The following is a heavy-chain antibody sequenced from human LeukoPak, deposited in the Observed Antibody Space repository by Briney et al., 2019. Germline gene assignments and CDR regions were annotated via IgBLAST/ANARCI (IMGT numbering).Heavy chain of an antibody. D-gene: IGHD3-10*01. V-gene: IGHV3-74*01. Sequence: GGSLRLSCAASGFTFSSYWMHWVRQAPGKGLVWVSRINSDGSSTSYADSVKGRFTISRDNAKNTLYLQMNSLRAEDTAVYYCAREGYYYGSGSYPIDYWGRGTLVTVSS. CDR2: INSDGSST. CDR1: GFTFSSYW. CDR3: AREGYYYGSGSYPIDY. J-gene: IGHJ4*02.